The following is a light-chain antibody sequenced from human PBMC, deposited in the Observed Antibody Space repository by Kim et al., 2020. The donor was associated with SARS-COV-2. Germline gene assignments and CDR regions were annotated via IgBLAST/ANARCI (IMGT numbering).Light chain of an antibody. J-gene: IGKJ4*01. Sequence: IVLTQSPGTLSLSPGERATLSCRTSQSVISDDLAWYQHKDGQPPRLLISGISTRATGIPVRFSGSGSGTDFTLTISRLEPEDSAVYYCQHYHNSPPTFGGGTKVDIK. CDR2: GIS. CDR3: QHYHNSPPT. V-gene: IGKV3-20*01. CDR1: QSVISDD.